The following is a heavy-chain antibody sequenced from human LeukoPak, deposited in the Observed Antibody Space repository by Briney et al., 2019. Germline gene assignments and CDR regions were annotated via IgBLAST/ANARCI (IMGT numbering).Heavy chain of an antibody. CDR1: GFTFNSYG. Sequence: GGSLRLSCAASGFTFNSYGLHWVRQAPGKGLEWVSVISHDGGHEHYADSVKGRFTVSRDNSENIMYLQMTSLRPEDTAVYYCARTNLAYCASDCFSYYFDYWGQGTLVTVSS. D-gene: IGHD2-21*02. CDR3: ARTNLAYCASDCFSYYFDY. J-gene: IGHJ4*02. V-gene: IGHV3-30*04. CDR2: ISHDGGHE.